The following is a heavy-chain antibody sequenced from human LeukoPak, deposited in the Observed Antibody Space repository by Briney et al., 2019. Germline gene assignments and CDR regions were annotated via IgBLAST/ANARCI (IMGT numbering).Heavy chain of an antibody. CDR3: AKDGISGWYGNHFDF. CDR2: IRGTGDIT. V-gene: IGHV3-23*01. D-gene: IGHD6-19*01. CDR1: GFTFSSYA. Sequence: PGGSLRLSCAASGFTFSSYAMNWVRQAPGKGLVWVSTIRGTGDITYYADSVKGRFTISRDNSKNTLYLQISSLRAEDTAIYYCAKDGISGWYGNHFDFWGQGILVTGSS. J-gene: IGHJ4*02.